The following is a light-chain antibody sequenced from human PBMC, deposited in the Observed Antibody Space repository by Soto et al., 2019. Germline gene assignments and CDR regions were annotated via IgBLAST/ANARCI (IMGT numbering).Light chain of an antibody. CDR2: DAS. J-gene: IGKJ1*01. Sequence: EMGVAQAPATLSVSPGEIATLSCRSSHSVSSYLAWYQQKPGQAPRLLIYDASNRATDIPARFSGSGSGTKFTLTISSLQPDDFATYYCHQYNSYSWAFGQGTKVDI. V-gene: IGKV3-15*01. CDR3: HQYNSYSWA. CDR1: HSVSSY.